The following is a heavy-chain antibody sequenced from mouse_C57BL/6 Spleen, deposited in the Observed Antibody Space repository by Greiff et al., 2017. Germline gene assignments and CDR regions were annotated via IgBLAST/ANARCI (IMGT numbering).Heavy chain of an antibody. CDR3: ARHGGVTYYFDY. CDR1: GFTFSSYT. D-gene: IGHD2-2*01. J-gene: IGHJ2*01. Sequence: DVHLVESGGGLVKPGGSLKLSCAASGFTFSSYTMSWVRQTPEKRLEWVATISGGGGNTYYPDSVKGRFTISRDNAKNTRYLQMSSLRSEDTALYYCARHGGVTYYFDYWGQGTTLTVSS. CDR2: ISGGGGNT. V-gene: IGHV5-9*01.